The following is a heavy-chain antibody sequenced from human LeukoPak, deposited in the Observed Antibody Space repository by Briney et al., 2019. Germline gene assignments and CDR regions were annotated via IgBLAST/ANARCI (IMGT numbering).Heavy chain of an antibody. CDR1: GGSLSGYY. Sequence: SETLSLTCAVYGGSLSGYYWSWIRQPPEKGLEWIGEINHGGSTNYNPSLQSRVTISVDTSRKQFSLKLTSVTAADTAVYYCARKAQTGGCWYFDLWGRGTPVTVSS. J-gene: IGHJ2*01. CDR3: ARKAQTGGCWYFDL. D-gene: IGHD7-27*01. V-gene: IGHV4-34*01. CDR2: INHGGST.